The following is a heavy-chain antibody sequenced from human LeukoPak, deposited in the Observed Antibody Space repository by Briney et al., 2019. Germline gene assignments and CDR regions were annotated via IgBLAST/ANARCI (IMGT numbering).Heavy chain of an antibody. D-gene: IGHD3-22*01. V-gene: IGHV3-23*01. CDR3: AKVVWDSSGSYGMDV. CDR1: GFTFSSYA. Sequence: PGGSLRLSCAASGFTFSSYAMSWVRQAPGKGLEWVSAISGSGGSTYYADSVKGRFTISRDNSKNTLYVQMNSLRADDTAVYYCAKVVWDSSGSYGMDVWGQGTTVTVSS. CDR2: ISGSGGST. J-gene: IGHJ6*02.